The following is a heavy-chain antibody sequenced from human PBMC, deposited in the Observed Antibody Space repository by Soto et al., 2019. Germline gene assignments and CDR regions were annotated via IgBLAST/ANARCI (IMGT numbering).Heavy chain of an antibody. Sequence: SQTLSLTCTVAGGSISSYYWSCIRQPPGKGLEWIGYIYYSGSTNYNPSLKSRVTISVDTSKNQFSLKLSSVTAADTAVYYCARDRDAVGATYYYYGMDVWGQGTTVTVSS. V-gene: IGHV4-59*01. CDR2: IYYSGST. CDR1: GGSISSYY. D-gene: IGHD1-26*01. CDR3: ARDRDAVGATYYYYGMDV. J-gene: IGHJ6*02.